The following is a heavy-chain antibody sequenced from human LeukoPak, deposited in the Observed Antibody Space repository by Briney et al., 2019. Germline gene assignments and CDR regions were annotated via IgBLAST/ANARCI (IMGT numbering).Heavy chain of an antibody. V-gene: IGHV3-7*01. J-gene: IGHJ4*02. D-gene: IGHD1-1*01. Sequence: GGSLRLSCAASGLTFDGSWMNWVRQAPGKGLEWVANMDPSGSQKRYVDSVKGRFSISKDNPETSLYLEMYSLRAEDTAIYYCAIWTSGNYWGQGTLVTVSS. CDR1: GLTFDGSW. CDR3: AIWTSGNY. CDR2: MDPSGSQK.